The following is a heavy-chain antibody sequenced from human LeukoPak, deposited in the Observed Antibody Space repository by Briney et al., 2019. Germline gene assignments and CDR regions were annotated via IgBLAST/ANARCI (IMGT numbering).Heavy chain of an antibody. Sequence: PGGSLRLSCAASGFTFTSYWMSWVRQAPGKGLEWVANIKEDGSEKYYVDSVKGRFTISRDNAKNSVSLQMNSLRAEDTAVYYCARIYLKLASASWGQGTLVIVSS. CDR1: GFTFTSYW. V-gene: IGHV3-7*01. CDR3: ARIYLKLASAS. D-gene: IGHD3-10*01. CDR2: IKEDGSEK. J-gene: IGHJ5*02.